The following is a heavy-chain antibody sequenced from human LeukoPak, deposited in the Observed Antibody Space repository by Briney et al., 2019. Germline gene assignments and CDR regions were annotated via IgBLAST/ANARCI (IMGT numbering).Heavy chain of an antibody. CDR1: GYTFTSYG. J-gene: IGHJ6*02. CDR2: ISAYNGNT. V-gene: IGHV1-18*01. Sequence: GASVKVSCKASGYTFTSYGISWVRQAPGQGLEWMGWISAYNGNTNYAQKLQGRVTMTTDTSTSTAYMELRSLRSDDTAVYYCAREENGYALQDPYYYYGMDVWGQGTTVTVSS. D-gene: IGHD2-2*01. CDR3: AREENGYALQDPYYYYGMDV.